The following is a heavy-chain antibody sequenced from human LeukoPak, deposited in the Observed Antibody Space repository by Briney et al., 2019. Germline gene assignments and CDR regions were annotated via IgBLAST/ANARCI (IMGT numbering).Heavy chain of an antibody. CDR3: AKDRTVAGLFDY. Sequence: GGSLRLSCAASGFTFSSYGMHWVRQAPGKGLEWVAVISYDGSNKYYADSVKGRFTISSDNSKNTLYLQMNSLRAEDTAVYYCAKDRTVAGLFDYWGQGTLVTVSS. J-gene: IGHJ4*02. V-gene: IGHV3-30*18. CDR1: GFTFSSYG. D-gene: IGHD6-19*01. CDR2: ISYDGSNK.